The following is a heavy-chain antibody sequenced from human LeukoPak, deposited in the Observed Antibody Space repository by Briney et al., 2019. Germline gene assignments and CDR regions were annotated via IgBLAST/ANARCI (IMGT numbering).Heavy chain of an antibody. J-gene: IGHJ6*03. CDR2: FGGGGGST. D-gene: IGHD3-9*01. CDR1: GFSFSSYG. V-gene: IGHV3-23*01. Sequence: GGSLRLSCAASGFSFSSYGMSWVRQAPGKVLEWVSSFGGGGGSTYYADSVKGRFTISRDNSKNTLYLQMNSLRAEDTAVYYCAKQGRDWLRDYYYYMDVWGKGTTVTVSS. CDR3: AKQGRDWLRDYYYYMDV.